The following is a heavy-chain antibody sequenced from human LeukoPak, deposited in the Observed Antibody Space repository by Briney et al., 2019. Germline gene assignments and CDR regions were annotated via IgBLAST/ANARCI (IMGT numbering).Heavy chain of an antibody. V-gene: IGHV1-2*04. CDR3: ARGDPGGYYYDSSGYYGDASDI. D-gene: IGHD3-22*01. CDR1: GYTFTGYY. CDR2: INPNSGGT. J-gene: IGHJ3*02. Sequence: ASVKVSYKASGYTFTGYYMHWVRQAPGQGLEWMGWINPNSGGTNYAQKFQGWVTMTRDTSISTAYMELSRLRSDDTAVYYCARGDPGGYYYDSSGYYGDASDIWGQGTMVTVSS.